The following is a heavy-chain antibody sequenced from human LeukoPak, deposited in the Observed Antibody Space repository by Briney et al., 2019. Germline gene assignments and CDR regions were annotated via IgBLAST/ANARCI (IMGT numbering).Heavy chain of an antibody. D-gene: IGHD1-26*01. CDR1: GGTFSSYA. J-gene: IGHJ3*02. V-gene: IGHV1-69*11. Sequence: ASVKVSCKASGGTFSSYAISWVRQSPGQGLEWMGRIIPILGTANYAQKFQGRVTITADESTSTAYMELSSPRSEDTAVYYCARDEVYSGPADIWGQGTMVTVSS. CDR2: IIPILGTA. CDR3: ARDEVYSGPADI.